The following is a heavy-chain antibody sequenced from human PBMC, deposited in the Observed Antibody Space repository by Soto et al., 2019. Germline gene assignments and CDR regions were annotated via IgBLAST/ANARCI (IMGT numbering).Heavy chain of an antibody. V-gene: IGHV4-59*01. D-gene: IGHD6-19*01. CDR2: IYYSGNT. CDR3: ARGAVAGTGLNWFDP. Sequence: QVQLQESGPGLVKPSETLSLTCTVSGGSISNYYWTWIRQPPGKGLEWMGYIYYSGNTNYNPSLKSRVTISLDTSKNQLSLKVSSVTAADTAVYYCARGAVAGTGLNWFDPWGQGTLVTVSS. J-gene: IGHJ5*02. CDR1: GGSISNYY.